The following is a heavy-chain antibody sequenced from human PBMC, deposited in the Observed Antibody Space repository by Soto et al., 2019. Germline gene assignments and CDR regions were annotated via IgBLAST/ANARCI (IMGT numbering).Heavy chain of an antibody. J-gene: IGHJ6*02. CDR1: GGSISSYY. CDR2: IYYSGST. Sequence: LETLSLTCSVSGGSISSYYWSWIRQTPGKGLEWIEYIYYSGSTNYNPSLKSRVTISVDTSKNQFSLKLSSVTAADTAVYYCARGGGSGSYYKRAYYYYGMDVWGQGTTVTVSS. CDR3: ARGGGSGSYYKRAYYYYGMDV. V-gene: IGHV4-59*01. D-gene: IGHD3-10*01.